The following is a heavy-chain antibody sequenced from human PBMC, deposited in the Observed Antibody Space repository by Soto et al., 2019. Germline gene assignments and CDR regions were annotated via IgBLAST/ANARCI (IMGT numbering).Heavy chain of an antibody. CDR2: ISYDGSNK. CDR3: ARGGLGTVTTFLDP. D-gene: IGHD4-17*01. CDR1: GFTFSSYA. Sequence: QVQLVESGGGVVQPGRSLRLSCAASGFTFSSYAMHWVRQAPGKGLEWVAVISYDGSNKYYADSVKGRFTISRDNSKNTLYLQMNILRAEDTAVYYCARGGLGTVTTFLDPWGQGTLVTVSS. J-gene: IGHJ4*02. V-gene: IGHV3-30-3*01.